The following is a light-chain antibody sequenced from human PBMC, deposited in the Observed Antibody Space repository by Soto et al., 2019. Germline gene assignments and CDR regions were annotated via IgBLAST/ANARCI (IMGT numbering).Light chain of an antibody. J-gene: IGLJ1*01. V-gene: IGLV2-11*01. CDR2: DVT. CDR1: SSDVGGYNY. CDR3: CSHAGSYTYV. Sequence: QSALNQPRSVSRAPGQSLPLSSPGTSSDVGGYNYVSWYQQYPGKVPKLMIYDVTKRPSGVPDRFSGSKSGNTASPTISGLQAEDEADYYCCSHAGSYTYVFGTGTKVTVL.